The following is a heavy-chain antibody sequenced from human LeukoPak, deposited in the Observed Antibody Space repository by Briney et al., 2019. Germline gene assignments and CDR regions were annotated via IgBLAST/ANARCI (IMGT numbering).Heavy chain of an antibody. CDR2: INPNSGGT. V-gene: IGHV1-2*02. J-gene: IGHJ2*01. CDR3: ARGGYGDYENYWYFDL. CDR1: GYTFTGYY. Sequence: ASVKVSCKASGYTFTGYYMHWVRQAPGQGLEWMGWINPNSGGTNYAQKFQGRVTMTRDTSISTAYMELSRLRSDDTAVYYCARGGYGDYENYWYFDLSGRGTLVTVSS. D-gene: IGHD4-17*01.